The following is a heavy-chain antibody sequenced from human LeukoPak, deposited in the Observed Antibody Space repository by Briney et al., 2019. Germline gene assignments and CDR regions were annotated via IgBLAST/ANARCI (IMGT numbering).Heavy chain of an antibody. CDR3: ARDIRSGYYYFDY. CDR2: INPSSGST. Sequence: GASVMISCKASGYTFTSYYMHWVRQAPGQGLEWMGLINPSSGSTVYAQKFQGTVTMTRDTSTSTVYMELSSLRPEDTAVYYCARDIRSGYYYFDYWGQGTFATVSS. V-gene: IGHV1-46*01. CDR1: GYTFTSYY. D-gene: IGHD5-12*01. J-gene: IGHJ4*02.